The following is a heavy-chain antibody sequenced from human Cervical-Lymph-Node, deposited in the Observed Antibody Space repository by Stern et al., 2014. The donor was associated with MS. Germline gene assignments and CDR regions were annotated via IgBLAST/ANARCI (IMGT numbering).Heavy chain of an antibody. CDR3: ARERKVERSSRLLVSFDV. D-gene: IGHD1-1*01. CDR1: GASFSDNY. J-gene: IGHJ3*01. CDR2: INSRGGT. V-gene: IGHV4-34*01. Sequence: QVQLQQWGAGLLRPSETLSLTCAVQGASFSDNYWSWIRQTPGKGLEWIGEINSRGGTHYKPSLMSRATLSVDPSRNQFSLKLSSLTAADTAMYYCARERKVERSSRLLVSFDVWGQGTLVTVSS.